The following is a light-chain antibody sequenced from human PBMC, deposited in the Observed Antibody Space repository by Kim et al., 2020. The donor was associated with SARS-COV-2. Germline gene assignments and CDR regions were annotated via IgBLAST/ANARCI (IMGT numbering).Light chain of an antibody. CDR3: ATWDSSLSAVI. V-gene: IGLV1-51*01. Sequence: GQKVTISCSGSNSNIGSNYVCWYQQLPGATPHLLIYDSDRRPSGIPDRFSGSKSGSSATLGITGLQTGDEADYYCATWDSSLSAVIFGGGTQLTVL. CDR2: DSD. CDR1: NSNIGSNY. J-gene: IGLJ2*01.